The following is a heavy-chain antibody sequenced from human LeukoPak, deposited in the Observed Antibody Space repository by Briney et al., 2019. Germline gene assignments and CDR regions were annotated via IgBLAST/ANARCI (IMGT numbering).Heavy chain of an antibody. CDR2: IYYSGST. CDR1: GGSISSGGYY. J-gene: IGHJ6*02. D-gene: IGHD3-10*01. V-gene: IGHV4-31*03. Sequence: PSETLSLTCTVSGGSISSGGYYCSWLRQRPGRGLEWIGFIYYSGSTYYNPSLKSRLTISLDTSKNQLSLKLSSVTAEDTAVYYCAKAVYGSGSYLRVIYYGMDVWGQGTTVTVSS. CDR3: AKAVYGSGSYLRVIYYGMDV.